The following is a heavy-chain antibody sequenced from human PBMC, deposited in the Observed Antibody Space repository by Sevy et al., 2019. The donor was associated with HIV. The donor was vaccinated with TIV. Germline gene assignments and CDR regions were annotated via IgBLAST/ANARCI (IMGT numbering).Heavy chain of an antibody. V-gene: IGHV4-39*01. Sequence: SETLSLTCTVSGGSISSSSYYWGWIRQPPGKGLEWIGSIYYSGSTYYNPSLKSRVTISVDTSKNQFSLKLSSVTAADTAVYYCAGRAPGSRGAFDIWGQGTMVTVSS. D-gene: IGHD2-2*01. CDR3: AGRAPGSRGAFDI. CDR1: GGSISSSSYY. J-gene: IGHJ3*02. CDR2: IYYSGST.